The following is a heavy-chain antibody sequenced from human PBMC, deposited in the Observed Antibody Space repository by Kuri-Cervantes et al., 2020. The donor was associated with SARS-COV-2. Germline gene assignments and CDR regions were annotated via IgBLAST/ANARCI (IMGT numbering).Heavy chain of an antibody. V-gene: IGHV3-30-3*01. CDR2: ISYDGSNK. J-gene: IGHJ4*02. D-gene: IGHD2-8*01. CDR1: GFTFSSYA. Sequence: GESLKISCAASGFTFSSYAMHWVRQAPGKGLEWVAVISYDGSNKYYADSAKGRFTISRDNSQNTLYLQVKSLKSEDTAMYHCAKDRFGVHDFWGQGTLVTVSS. CDR3: AKDRFGVHDF.